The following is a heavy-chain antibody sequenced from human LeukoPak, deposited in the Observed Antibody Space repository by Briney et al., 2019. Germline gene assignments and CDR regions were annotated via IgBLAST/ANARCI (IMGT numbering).Heavy chain of an antibody. J-gene: IGHJ4*02. Sequence: GGSLRLTCAASGFTFSSYGMHWVRQAPGKGLEWVAVIWYDGSNKYYADSVKGRFTISRDNSKNTLYLQMNSLRAEDTAVYYCARDYCSGGSCYSNFDYWGQGTLVTVSS. D-gene: IGHD2-15*01. V-gene: IGHV3-33*01. CDR1: GFTFSSYG. CDR2: IWYDGSNK. CDR3: ARDYCSGGSCYSNFDY.